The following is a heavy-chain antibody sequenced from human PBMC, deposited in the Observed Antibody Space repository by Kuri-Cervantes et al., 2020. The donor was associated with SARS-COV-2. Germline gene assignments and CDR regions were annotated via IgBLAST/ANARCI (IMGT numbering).Heavy chain of an antibody. CDR2: ISYDGSNK. CDR1: GFTFSSYA. Sequence: GGSLRLSCAASGFTFSSYAMHWVRQAPGKGLEWVAVISYDGSNKYYADSVKGRFTISRDNSKNSLYLQMNSLRAEDTAIYYCAKTFFGLLMKYFDYWGLGTLVTVSS. CDR3: AKTFFGLLMKYFDY. V-gene: IGHV3-30-3*02. J-gene: IGHJ4*02. D-gene: IGHD3/OR15-3a*01.